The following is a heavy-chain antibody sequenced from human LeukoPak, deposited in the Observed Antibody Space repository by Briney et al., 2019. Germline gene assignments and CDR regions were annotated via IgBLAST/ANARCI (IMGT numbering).Heavy chain of an antibody. CDR2: ISSSGSTI. CDR1: GFTFSDYY. Sequence: PGRSLRLSCAASGFTFSDYYMSWVRQAPGKGLEWVSYISSSGSTIYYADSVKGRFTISRDNAKNSLYLQMNSLRAEDTAVYYCAREPLVLNYFDYWGQGSLVTVSS. J-gene: IGHJ4*02. CDR3: AREPLVLNYFDY. V-gene: IGHV3-11*01.